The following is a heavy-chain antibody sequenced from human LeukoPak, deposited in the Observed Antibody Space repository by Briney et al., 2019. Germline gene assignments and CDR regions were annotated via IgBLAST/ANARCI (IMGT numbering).Heavy chain of an antibody. CDR1: GFIFSNYW. Sequence: QPGGSLRLSCAASGFIFSNYWMHWGRQAPGKGLEWVSVIYSGDSTYYADSVKGKFTISRDNSKNTLYLQMNSLRAEDTAVYYCARDFEYSSSPYNWFDPWGQGTLVTVSS. CDR2: IYSGDST. CDR3: ARDFEYSSSPYNWFDP. V-gene: IGHV3-66*01. J-gene: IGHJ5*02. D-gene: IGHD6-6*01.